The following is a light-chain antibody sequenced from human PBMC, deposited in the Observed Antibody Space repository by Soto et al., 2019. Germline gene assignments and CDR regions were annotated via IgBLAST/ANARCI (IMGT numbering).Light chain of an antibody. CDR2: GVT. CDR3: SSYTNNGAPG. J-gene: IGLJ1*01. V-gene: IGLV2-14*01. CDR1: SSDVGRYEY. Sequence: QSALTQPRSVSGSPGQSVTISCTGTSSDVGRYEYVSWYHQHPGKAPKLIIYGVTNRPSGVSDRFSGSKSGYTASLTISGLRAEDEADYYCSSYTNNGAPGFGTGTKVTVL.